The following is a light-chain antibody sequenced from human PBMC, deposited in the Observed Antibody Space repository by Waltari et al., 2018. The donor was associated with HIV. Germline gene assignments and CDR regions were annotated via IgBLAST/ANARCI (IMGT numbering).Light chain of an antibody. CDR1: SSNIGTNT. J-gene: IGLJ3*02. V-gene: IGLV1-44*01. CDR2: SND. Sequence: QSVLTQPHSASGTPGQRVTLSCSGSSSNIGTNTVSWYQQVPGTAPKVFIYSNDDRPSGVPDRFSGSKSGTSASLAISGLQSEDEADYYCATWDDSLNGWVFGGGTKVTVL. CDR3: ATWDDSLNGWV.